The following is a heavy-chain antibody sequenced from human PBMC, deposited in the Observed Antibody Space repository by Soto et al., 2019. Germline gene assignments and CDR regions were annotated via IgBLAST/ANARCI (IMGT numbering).Heavy chain of an antibody. J-gene: IGHJ6*02. Sequence: SETLSLTCTVSGGSISSSSYYWGWIRQPQGKGLEWIGSIYYSGRTYYNPSLKLRFTISVDTPKHQFSLKLSSVTAADTAVYYCARDVAWGQQLPDYYYGMDVWGQGTTVTVSS. CDR2: IYYSGRT. D-gene: IGHD6-13*01. V-gene: IGHV4-39*07. CDR3: ARDVAWGQQLPDYYYGMDV. CDR1: GGSISSSSYY.